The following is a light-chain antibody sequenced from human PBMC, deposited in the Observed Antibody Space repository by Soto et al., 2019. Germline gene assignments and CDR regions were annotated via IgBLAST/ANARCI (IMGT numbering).Light chain of an antibody. CDR2: DNN. V-gene: IGLV1-51*01. J-gene: IGLJ2*01. Sequence: QSVLTQPPSVSAAPGQRVTISCSGSSSNIGNNYVSWYQQLPGTAPKLLVYDNNKRSSGIPDRFSGSNSGTSATLGITGLQTGDEADYYCGTWDSSLSAGVFGGGTKVTVL. CDR1: SSNIGNNY. CDR3: GTWDSSLSAGV.